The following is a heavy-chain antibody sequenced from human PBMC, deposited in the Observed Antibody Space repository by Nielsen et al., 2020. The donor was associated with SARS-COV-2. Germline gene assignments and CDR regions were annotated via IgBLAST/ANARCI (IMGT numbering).Heavy chain of an antibody. D-gene: IGHD2-21*02. V-gene: IGHV4-59*01. CDR3: ARDECGGDCYSNWFNP. Sequence: SETLSLTCTVSGGSISSYYWSWIRQPPGKGLEWIGYIYYSGSTNYNPSLKSRVTISVDTSKNQFPLKLSSVTAADTAVYYCARDECGGDCYSNWFNPWGQGTLVTVSS. J-gene: IGHJ5*02. CDR2: IYYSGST. CDR1: GGSISSYY.